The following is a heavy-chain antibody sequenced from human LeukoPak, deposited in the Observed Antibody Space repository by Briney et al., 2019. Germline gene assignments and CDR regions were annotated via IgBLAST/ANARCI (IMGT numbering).Heavy chain of an antibody. CDR3: ARDVWSSGWYCAFDI. D-gene: IGHD6-19*01. CDR2: ISAYNGNT. J-gene: IGHJ3*02. Sequence: ASVTVSCKASGYTFTSYGISWVRQAPGQGLEWMGWISAYNGNTNYAQKLQGRVTMTTDTSTSTAYMELRSLRADDPAVYYCARDVWSSGWYCAFDIWGQGTMVTVSS. CDR1: GYTFTSYG. V-gene: IGHV1-18*04.